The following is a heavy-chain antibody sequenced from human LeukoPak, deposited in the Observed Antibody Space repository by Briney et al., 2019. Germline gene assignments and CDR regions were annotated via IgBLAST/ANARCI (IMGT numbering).Heavy chain of an antibody. V-gene: IGHV4-34*01. D-gene: IGHD3-16*02. J-gene: IGHJ4*02. CDR1: GGSFTYYS. CDR2: IHHSGTT. CDR3: ARDHYTANWYFDY. Sequence: SETLSLTCTVSGGSFTYYSWSWIRQPPGKGLEWIGEIHHSGTTNYHPSLKSRVSISVDRSKNQFYLKLSSVTAADTAVCYCARDHYTANWYFDYWGQGTLVTVSS.